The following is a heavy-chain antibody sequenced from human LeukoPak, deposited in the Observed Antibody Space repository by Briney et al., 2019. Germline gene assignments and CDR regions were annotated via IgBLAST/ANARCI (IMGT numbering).Heavy chain of an antibody. CDR2: ISSSSSYI. CDR1: GFTFSSYS. J-gene: IGHJ4*02. CDR3: ARVAPNYGGNSWFDY. V-gene: IGHV3-21*01. D-gene: IGHD4-23*01. Sequence: GGSLRLSCAASGFTFSSYSMNWVRQAPGKGLEWVSSISSSSSYIYYADSVKGRFTISRDNARNSLDLQMNSLRAEDTAVYYCARVAPNYGGNSWFDYWGQGTLVTVSS.